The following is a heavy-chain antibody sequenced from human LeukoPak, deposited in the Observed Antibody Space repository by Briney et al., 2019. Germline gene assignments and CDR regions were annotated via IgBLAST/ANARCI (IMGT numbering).Heavy chain of an antibody. D-gene: IGHD6-13*01. V-gene: IGHV4-39*01. CDR1: GGSISSSSYY. J-gene: IGHJ5*02. CDR2: IYYSGST. Sequence: NPSETLSLTCTVSGGSISSSSYYWGWIRQPPGKGLEWIGSIYYSGSTYYNPSLKSRVTISVDTSKNQFSLKLSSVTAADTAVYYCARRDGGYSSSWSQYNWSDPWGQGTLVTVSS. CDR3: ARRDGGYSSSWSQYNWSDP.